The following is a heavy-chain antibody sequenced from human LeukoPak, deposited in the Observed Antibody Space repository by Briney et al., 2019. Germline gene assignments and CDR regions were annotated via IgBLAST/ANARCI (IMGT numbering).Heavy chain of an antibody. CDR1: GYTFTGYY. V-gene: IGHV1-2*02. CDR2: INPNSGDT. Sequence: GASVTVSCKASGYTFTGYYMHWVRQAPGQGLEWMGWINPNSGDTIHSQKFQGRITMTRDTPISTAYMELSRLRSDDTAVYYCARAHGSGSYWFDPWGQGTLVTVSS. J-gene: IGHJ5*02. CDR3: ARAHGSGSYWFDP. D-gene: IGHD3-10*01.